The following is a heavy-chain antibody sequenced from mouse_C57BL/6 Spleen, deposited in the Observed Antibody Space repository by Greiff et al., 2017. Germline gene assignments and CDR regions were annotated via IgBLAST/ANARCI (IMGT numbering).Heavy chain of an antibody. CDR1: GYTFTSYW. CDR2: IYPGSGST. J-gene: IGHJ4*01. Sequence: QVQLQQPGAELVQPGASVTMSCKASGYTFTSYWITWVKQRPGQGLEWIGDIYPGSGSTNYNEKFKSKATLTVDTSSSTAYMQLSSLTSEDSAVYYCARREDGYYVDYAMDYWGQGTSDTVSS. V-gene: IGHV1-55*01. CDR3: ARREDGYYVDYAMDY. D-gene: IGHD2-3*01.